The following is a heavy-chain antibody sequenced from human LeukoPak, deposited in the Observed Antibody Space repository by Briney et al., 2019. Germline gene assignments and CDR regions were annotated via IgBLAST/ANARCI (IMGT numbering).Heavy chain of an antibody. CDR1: GFTFNTYW. D-gene: IGHD1-26*01. CDR2: IDQGGSTK. Sequence: GGSLRLSCAASGFTFNTYWMSWVRQAPGKGLEWVANIDQGGSTKYYVDSLKGRFIISRDNAKNSLYLQMNSLRAEDTAVYYCVRDKGGRSGAIYYDAFDVWGQGTMVTVSS. J-gene: IGHJ3*01. CDR3: VRDKGGRSGAIYYDAFDV. V-gene: IGHV3-7*01.